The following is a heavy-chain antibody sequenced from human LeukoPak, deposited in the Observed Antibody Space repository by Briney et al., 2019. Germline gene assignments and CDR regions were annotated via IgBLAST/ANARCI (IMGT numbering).Heavy chain of an antibody. CDR3: ARSHPYYGDYDPRWFDP. V-gene: IGHV1-46*01. Sequence: ASVKVSCKASGYTFTSYYMHWVRQAPGQGLEWMGIINPSGGSTSYAQKFQGRVTMTRDTSTSTVYMELSSLRSEDTAVYYCARSHPYYGDYDPRWFDPWGQGTLVTVSS. J-gene: IGHJ5*02. CDR2: INPSGGST. CDR1: GYTFTSYY. D-gene: IGHD4-17*01.